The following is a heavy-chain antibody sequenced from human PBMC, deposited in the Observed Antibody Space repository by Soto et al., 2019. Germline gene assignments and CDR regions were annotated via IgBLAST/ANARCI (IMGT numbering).Heavy chain of an antibody. CDR2: ISYDGSNK. CDR3: XXXGXGLDY. V-gene: IGHV3-30-3*01. D-gene: IGHD3-10*01. J-gene: IGHJ4*02. Sequence: QVQLVESGGGVVQPGRSLRLSCAASGFTFSSYAMHWVRHAXGTGLEWVAVISYDGSNKYYADSVKGRFTISRDNSKXXXXXXXXXXXXXXXXXXXXXXXGXGLDYWGQGTLVTVSS. CDR1: GFTFSSYA.